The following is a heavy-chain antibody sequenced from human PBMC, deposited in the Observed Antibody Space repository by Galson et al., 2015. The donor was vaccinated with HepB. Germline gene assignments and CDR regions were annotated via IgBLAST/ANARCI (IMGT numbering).Heavy chain of an antibody. V-gene: IGHV2-5*02. CDR2: IYWDDDK. J-gene: IGHJ1*01. Sequence: PALVKPTQTLTLTCTFSGFSLSTSGVGVGWIRQPPGKALEWLALIYWDDDKRYSPSLKSRLTITKDTSKNQVVLTMTNMDPVDTATYYCAHRRLIGCSGGSCYSGYFQHWGQGTLVTVSS. CDR1: GFSLSTSGVG. D-gene: IGHD2-15*01. CDR3: AHRRLIGCSGGSCYSGYFQH.